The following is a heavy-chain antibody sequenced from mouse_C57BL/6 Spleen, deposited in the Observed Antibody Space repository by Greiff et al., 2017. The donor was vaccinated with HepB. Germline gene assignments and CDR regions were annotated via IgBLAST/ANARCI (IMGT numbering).Heavy chain of an antibody. D-gene: IGHD2-2*01. CDR3: AGVTTAYWYFDV. J-gene: IGHJ1*03. V-gene: IGHV1-55*01. CDR1: GYTFTSYW. Sequence: VQLQQPGAELVKPGASVKMSCKASGYTFTSYWITWVKQRPGQGLEWIGDIYPGSGSTNYNEKFKSKATLTVDTSSSTAYMQLSSLTSEDSAVYYCAGVTTAYWYFDVWGTGTTVTVSS. CDR2: IYPGSGST.